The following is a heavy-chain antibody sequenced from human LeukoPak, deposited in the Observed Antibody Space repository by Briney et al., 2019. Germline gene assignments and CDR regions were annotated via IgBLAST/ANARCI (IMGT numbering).Heavy chain of an antibody. CDR3: AREPIVGATIIDY. CDR2: INPNSGGT. CDR1: GYTFTGYY. Sequence: ASVKVSCKASGYTFTGYYMHWVRQAPGQGLEWMGWINPNSGGTNYAQKFQGRVTMTRDTSISTACMELSRLRSDDTALYYCAREPIVGATIIDYWGQGTLVTVSS. D-gene: IGHD1-26*01. J-gene: IGHJ4*02. V-gene: IGHV1-2*02.